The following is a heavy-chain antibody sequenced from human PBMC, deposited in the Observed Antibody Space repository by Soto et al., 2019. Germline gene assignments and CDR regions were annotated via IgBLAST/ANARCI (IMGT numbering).Heavy chain of an antibody. CDR2: IYYSGST. J-gene: IGHJ6*02. V-gene: IGHV4-59*01. CDR1: GGSISSYY. Sequence: SETLSLTCTVSGGSISSYYWSWIRQPPGKGLEWIGYIYYSGSTNYNPSLKSRVTISVDTSKNQFSLKLSSVTAADTAVYYCARSRGLFPYDFGYYNGMDVWGQGTTVTVSS. D-gene: IGHD3-3*01. CDR3: ARSRGLFPYDFGYYNGMDV.